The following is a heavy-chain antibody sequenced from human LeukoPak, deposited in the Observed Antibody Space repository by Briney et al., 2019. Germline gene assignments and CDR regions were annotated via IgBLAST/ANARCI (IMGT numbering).Heavy chain of an antibody. CDR2: IYSGGST. Sequence: GGSLRLSCAASGFTVSSNYMSWVRQAPGKGLEWVSVIYSGGSTYYADSVKGRFTISRDNSKNTLYLQMNSLRAEDTAVYYCARDCCSSTSCIDYWGQGTLVIVSS. J-gene: IGHJ4*02. CDR3: ARDCCSSTSCIDY. CDR1: GFTVSSNY. V-gene: IGHV3-53*01. D-gene: IGHD2-2*01.